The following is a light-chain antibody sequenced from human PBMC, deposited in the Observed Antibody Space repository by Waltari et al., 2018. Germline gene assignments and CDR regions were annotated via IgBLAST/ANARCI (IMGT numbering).Light chain of an antibody. Sequence: QSALTQPASVSGSPGQSITISCTGTSSDVGGYNLVSWYQQFPGKAPKLMIYEATKRPSGVSNRFSGSKSGNTASLTISGLQAEDEADYYCCSYSGSSTLVFGGGTKLTVL. J-gene: IGLJ2*01. CDR1: SSDVGGYNL. CDR2: EAT. V-gene: IGLV2-23*01. CDR3: CSYSGSSTLV.